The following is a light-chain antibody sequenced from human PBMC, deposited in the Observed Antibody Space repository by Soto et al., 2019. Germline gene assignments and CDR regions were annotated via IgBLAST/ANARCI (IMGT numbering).Light chain of an antibody. J-gene: IGKJ5*01. V-gene: IGKV1-5*01. CDR2: DAT. CDR3: QQYNTLIT. Sequence: DIQMTQSPSMLAASLGDSVTITCRASQTIDSWVAWYQQKPGKAPKLLVYDATSLESGVSSRLSGSGYGTDFTLSINNLQPDDSPTYYCQQYNTLITFGQGTRLEIK. CDR1: QTIDSW.